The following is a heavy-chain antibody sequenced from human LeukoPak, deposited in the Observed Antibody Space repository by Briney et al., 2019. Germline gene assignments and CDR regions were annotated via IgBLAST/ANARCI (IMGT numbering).Heavy chain of an antibody. CDR2: ISWNSGSI. Sequence: PGGSLRLSCAASGFTFDDYAMHWVRQAPGKGLEWVSGISWNSGSIGYADSVKGRFTISRDNAKNSLYLQMNSLRAEDTALYYCATRRDGYNFGFDYWGQGTLVTVSS. CDR3: ATRRDGYNFGFDY. V-gene: IGHV3-9*01. CDR1: GFTFDDYA. D-gene: IGHD5-24*01. J-gene: IGHJ4*02.